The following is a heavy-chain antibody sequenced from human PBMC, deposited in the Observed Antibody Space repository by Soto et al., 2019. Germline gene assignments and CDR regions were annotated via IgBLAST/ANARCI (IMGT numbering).Heavy chain of an antibody. V-gene: IGHV3-33*01. J-gene: IGHJ4*02. CDR3: ARDRGYYDSSDYFDY. Sequence: GGSLRLSCAASGFTFSSYGMHWVRQAPGKGLEWVAVIWYDGSNKYYADSVKGRFTISRDNSKNTLYLQMNSLRAGDTAVYYCARDRGYYDSSDYFDYWGQGTLVTVSS. CDR1: GFTFSSYG. CDR2: IWYDGSNK. D-gene: IGHD3-22*01.